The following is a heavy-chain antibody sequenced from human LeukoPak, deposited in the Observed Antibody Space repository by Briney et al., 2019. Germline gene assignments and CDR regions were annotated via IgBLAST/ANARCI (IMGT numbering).Heavy chain of an antibody. D-gene: IGHD3-10*01. Sequence: GSLRLSCAASGFTVSSNYMSWIRQPPGKGLEWIGEINHRGSTHYNPSLKTRVTISVDTSKNQFSLRLSSVTAADTAVYYCGSLHQVRGVTVFDYWGQGSLVTVSS. CDR1: GFTVSSNY. CDR2: INHRGST. V-gene: IGHV4-34*01. J-gene: IGHJ4*02. CDR3: GSLHQVRGVTVFDY.